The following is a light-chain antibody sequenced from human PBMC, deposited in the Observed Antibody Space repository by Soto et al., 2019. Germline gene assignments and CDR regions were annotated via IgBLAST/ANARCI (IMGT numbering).Light chain of an antibody. CDR3: QQYDNSRT. CDR2: DVS. J-gene: IGKJ1*01. V-gene: IGKV1-5*01. CDR1: QSVSTW. Sequence: DIQLTQSPSTLSASVGDRVTITCRASQSVSTWLAWYQQKPGRAPRLLIYDVSNLESGVPSRFSGTGSGTEFTLTITSLQPEDFAIYYCQQYDNSRTFGQGPR.